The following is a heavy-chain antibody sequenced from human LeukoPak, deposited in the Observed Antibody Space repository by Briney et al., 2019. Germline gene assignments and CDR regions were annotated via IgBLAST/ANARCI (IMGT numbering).Heavy chain of an antibody. J-gene: IGHJ4*02. CDR1: GGSISSSSYY. V-gene: IGHV4-39*01. D-gene: IGHD3-10*01. CDR3: ARLQLLWFGELAG. CDR2: IYYSGST. Sequence: SETLSLTCTVSGGSISSSSYYWGWIRQPPGKGLEWIGRIYYSGSTYYNPSLKSRVTISADTSKKQFSLKLSSVTAADTAVYYCARLQLLWFGELAGWGQGTLVTVSS.